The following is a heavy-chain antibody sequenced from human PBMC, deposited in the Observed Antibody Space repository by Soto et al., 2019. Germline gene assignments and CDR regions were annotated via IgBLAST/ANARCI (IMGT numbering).Heavy chain of an antibody. CDR1: GSSLSTTGVG. J-gene: IGHJ6*02. CDR2: LYWYDDK. V-gene: IGHV2-5*01. Sequence: QVTLKESGPTLVKPTQTLTLTCTVSGSSLSTTGVGVGWVRQPPGKALEWLALLYWYDDKRYSPSLRSRLTIAKDISEKQVVPTMTNMDTVDTATYYCVQSRCGGDCLEIYSSHAYNGLDVWGQGTTVTVSS. CDR3: VQSRCGGDCLEIYSSHAYNGLDV. D-gene: IGHD2-21*02.